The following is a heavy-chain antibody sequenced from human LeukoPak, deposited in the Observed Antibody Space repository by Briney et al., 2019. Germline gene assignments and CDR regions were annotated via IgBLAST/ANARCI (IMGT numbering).Heavy chain of an antibody. J-gene: IGHJ4*02. CDR3: ARDSNLEYSSSRGLGR. D-gene: IGHD6-6*01. V-gene: IGHV4-4*07. CDR1: GGSFSGYY. Sequence: SETLSLTCAVYGGSFSGYYWSWIRQPAGKGLEWIGRIYASGSTYYNPSLKSRVTMSVDTSKNQFSLRLTTVTAADTAVYYCARDSNLEYSSSRGLGRWGQGTLVTVSS. CDR2: IYASGST.